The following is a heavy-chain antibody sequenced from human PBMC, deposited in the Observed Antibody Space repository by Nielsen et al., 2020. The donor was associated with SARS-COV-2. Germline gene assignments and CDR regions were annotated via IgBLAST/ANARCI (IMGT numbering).Heavy chain of an antibody. CDR2: VMPLFSTQ. V-gene: IGHV1-69*13. D-gene: IGHD6-19*01. CDR1: GDTFIKHA. J-gene: IGHJ3*01. Sequence: SVKVSCKASGDTFIKHAIMWVRQAPGQGLEWMGGVMPLFSTQYAQKFQDRLTISADESTTTAYMELRSLRLEDTAVYFCARVRSSGWFEALDVWGQGTLVTVS. CDR3: ARVRSSGWFEALDV.